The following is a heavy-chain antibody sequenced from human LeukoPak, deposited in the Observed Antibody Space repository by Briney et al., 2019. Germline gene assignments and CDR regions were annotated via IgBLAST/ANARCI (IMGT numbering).Heavy chain of an antibody. CDR2: IYYSGST. J-gene: IGHJ6*02. CDR1: GGSISSYY. V-gene: IGHV4-59*08. D-gene: IGHD6-19*01. CDR3: ARGPGSSGWTYYYYGMDV. Sequence: SETLSLTCTVSGGSISSYYWSWIRQPPGKGLEWIGYIYYSGSTNYNPSLKSRVTISVDTSNNQFSLKLSSVTAADTAVYYCARGPGSSGWTYYYYGMDVWGQGTTVTVSS.